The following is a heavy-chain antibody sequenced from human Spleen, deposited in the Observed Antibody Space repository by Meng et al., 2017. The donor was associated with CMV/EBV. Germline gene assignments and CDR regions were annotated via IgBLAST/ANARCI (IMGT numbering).Heavy chain of an antibody. Sequence: PHQQGGEGLLKHPEALSLLCAVFGGSFRGYYWSWIRQPPGKGLEWIGEINHSGSTNYNPSLKSRVTISVDTSKNQFSLKLSSVTAADTAVYYCARGAGITRGGHLSYWGQGTLVTVSS. CDR2: INHSGST. J-gene: IGHJ4*02. V-gene: IGHV4-34*01. CDR3: ARGAGITRGGHLSY. CDR1: GGSFRGYY. D-gene: IGHD3-10*01.